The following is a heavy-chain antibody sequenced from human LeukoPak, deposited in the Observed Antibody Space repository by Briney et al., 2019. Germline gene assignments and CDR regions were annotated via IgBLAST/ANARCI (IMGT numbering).Heavy chain of an antibody. J-gene: IGHJ4*02. CDR2: IIPIFGTV. V-gene: IGHV1-69*13. D-gene: IGHD2-8*01. CDR3: ARSQRSLIYYFDY. CDR1: GGTFSSSA. Sequence: ASVKVSCKASGGTFSSSAICWVRQAPGQGLEWMGGIIPIFGTVNYAQKFQGRVTITADESTSTAYMELSSLRSEDTAVYYCARSQRSLIYYFDYWGQGTLVTVSS.